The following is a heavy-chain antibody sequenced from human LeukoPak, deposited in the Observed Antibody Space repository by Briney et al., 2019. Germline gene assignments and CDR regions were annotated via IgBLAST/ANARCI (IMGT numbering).Heavy chain of an antibody. Sequence: PSETLSLTCTVSRGSLSSSSYYSGWIRQPPGKGLEWLGSIYYSGSTYYNPSLKSRVTISVDTSKNQFSLKVTSVTAADTAIYYCARQSCTDTSCTVFRWYFDLWGRGTLVTVST. J-gene: IGHJ2*01. CDR1: RGSLSSSSYY. D-gene: IGHD2-2*01. CDR2: IYYSGST. V-gene: IGHV4-39*01. CDR3: ARQSCTDTSCTVFRWYFDL.